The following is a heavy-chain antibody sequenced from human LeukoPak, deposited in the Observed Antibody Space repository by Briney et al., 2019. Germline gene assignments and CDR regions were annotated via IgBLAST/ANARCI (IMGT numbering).Heavy chain of an antibody. J-gene: IGHJ4*02. D-gene: IGHD3-22*01. CDR3: ARRTYSHYDKGTFYFDY. V-gene: IGHV3-11*01. CDR1: GFSFSDYY. CDR2: ISHSGITI. Sequence: GGSLRLSCAASGFSFSDYYMTWIRQAPGKGLERVSSISHSGITIYQADSVKGRFTVSRDNTKKSLYLQMNSLRAADTAVYYCARRTYSHYDKGTFYFDYWGQGSLVTVSS.